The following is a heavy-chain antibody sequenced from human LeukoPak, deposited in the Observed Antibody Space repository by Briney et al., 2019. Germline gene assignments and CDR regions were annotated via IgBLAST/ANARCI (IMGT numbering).Heavy chain of an antibody. D-gene: IGHD3-22*01. CDR2: VNHGGST. CDR3: ASSNDAYYYDSSGYIGY. CDR1: GGSISSSY. V-gene: IGHV4-34*01. Sequence: SETLSLTCTVSGGSISSSYWSWIRQPPGKGLEWIGEVNHGGSTNFNPSLKSRVTISVDTSKNQFSLKLSSVTAADTAVYYCASSNDAYYYDSSGYIGYWGQGTLVTVSS. J-gene: IGHJ4*02.